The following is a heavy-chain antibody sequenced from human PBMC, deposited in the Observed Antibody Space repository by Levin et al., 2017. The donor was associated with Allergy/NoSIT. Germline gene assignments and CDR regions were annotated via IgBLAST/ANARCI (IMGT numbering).Heavy chain of an antibody. D-gene: IGHD4-11*01. CDR3: AKDLTTVTEYYFDY. V-gene: IGHV3-30*18. CDR1: GFTFSSYG. Sequence: GGSLRLSCAASGFTFSSYGMHWVRQAPGKGLEWVAVISYDGSNKYYADSVKGRFTISRDNSKNTLYLQMNSLRAEDTAVYYCAKDLTTVTEYYFDYWGQGTLVTVSS. CDR2: ISYDGSNK. J-gene: IGHJ4*02.